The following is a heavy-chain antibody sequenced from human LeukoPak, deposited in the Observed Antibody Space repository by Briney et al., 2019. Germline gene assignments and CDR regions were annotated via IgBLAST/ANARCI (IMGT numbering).Heavy chain of an antibody. CDR3: ATSRGSWPDYFDY. Sequence: GGSLRLSCAASGFTFSSYEMNWVRQAPGKGLEWVSYISSSGSTIYYADSVKGRFTISRDNAKNSLYLQMNSLRAEDTSVYYCATSRGSWPDYFDYWGQGTLVTVSS. D-gene: IGHD6-13*01. CDR2: ISSSGSTI. CDR1: GFTFSSYE. J-gene: IGHJ4*02. V-gene: IGHV3-48*03.